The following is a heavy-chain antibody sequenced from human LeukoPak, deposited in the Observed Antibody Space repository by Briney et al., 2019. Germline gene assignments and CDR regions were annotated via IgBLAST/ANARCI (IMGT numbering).Heavy chain of an antibody. Sequence: GESLKISCKGSGYSFTSYWIGWVRQMPGKGLEWMGIIYPGDSDTRYSPSFQGQVTISADKSISTAYLQWSSLKASDTAMYYCARPRVGYSSSWYAGVAFDIWGQGTMVTVSS. D-gene: IGHD6-13*01. CDR2: IYPGDSDT. V-gene: IGHV5-51*01. J-gene: IGHJ3*02. CDR3: ARPRVGYSSSWYAGVAFDI. CDR1: GYSFTSYW.